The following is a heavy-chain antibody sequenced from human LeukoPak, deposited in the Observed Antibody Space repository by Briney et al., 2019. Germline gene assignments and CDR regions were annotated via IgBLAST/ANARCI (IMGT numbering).Heavy chain of an antibody. D-gene: IGHD5-18*01. CDR3: ARVEREKRLQTKNWFDP. V-gene: IGHV4-34*01. Sequence: SETLSLACAVYGGSFSGYYWSWIRQPPGKGLEWIGEINHSGSTNYNPSLKSRVTISVDTSKTQFPLKLSSVTAADTAVYYCARVEREKRLQTKNWFDPWGQGTLVTVSS. CDR1: GGSFSGYY. J-gene: IGHJ5*02. CDR2: INHSGST.